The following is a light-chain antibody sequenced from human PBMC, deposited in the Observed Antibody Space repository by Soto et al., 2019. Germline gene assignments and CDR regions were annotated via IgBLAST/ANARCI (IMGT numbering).Light chain of an antibody. Sequence: EIVMPQSPATLSVSPGERATLSCRASQSVSSNLAWYQQKPGQAPRLLIYGASIRATGIPARFSGSGSGTEFTLTISSLQSEDFAVYYCQQYNNWPRTFGQGTKVEIK. CDR3: QQYNNWPRT. CDR2: GAS. CDR1: QSVSSN. V-gene: IGKV3D-15*01. J-gene: IGKJ1*01.